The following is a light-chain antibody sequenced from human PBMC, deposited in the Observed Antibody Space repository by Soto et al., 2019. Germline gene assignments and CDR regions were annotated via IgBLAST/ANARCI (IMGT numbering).Light chain of an antibody. CDR3: GAWDSTQRWV. CDR2: DNN. V-gene: IGLV1-51*01. CDR1: SSNIGGYS. Sequence: QSVLTQPPSVSAAPGQRITISCSGSSSNIGGYSVSWYQQLPGTAPKLLIYDNNKRPSGIPDRFSGSKSGTSATLAITTLQTGDEADYFCGAWDSTQRWVFGAGTKVTVL. J-gene: IGLJ1*01.